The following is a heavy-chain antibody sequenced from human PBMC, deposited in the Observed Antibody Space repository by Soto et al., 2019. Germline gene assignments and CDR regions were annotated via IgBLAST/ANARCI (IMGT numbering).Heavy chain of an antibody. CDR3: ARGGRMRNYYYYGMDV. D-gene: IGHD2-8*01. V-gene: IGHV1-69*06. J-gene: IGHJ6*02. CDR1: GGTFSSRS. CDR2: IIPIFGTA. Sequence: SVKVAFQGSGGTFSSRSMSWVQQAAGKGLEWMGGIIPIFGTANYAQKFQGRVTITADKSTSTAYMELSSLRSEDTAVYYCARGGRMRNYYYYGMDVWGQGTTVTVSS.